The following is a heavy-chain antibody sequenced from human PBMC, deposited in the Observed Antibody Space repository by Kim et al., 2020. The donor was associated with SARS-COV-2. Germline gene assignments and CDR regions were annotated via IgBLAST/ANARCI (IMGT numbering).Heavy chain of an antibody. CDR1: GFTISNHY. CDR2: TSLGGSGK. Sequence: GGSLRLSCVASGFTISNHYMGWVRQAPGEGLQWVAHTSLGGSGKTYVDSVKGRFTISRDNAKNCLFLQMNSLRAEDTAVYYCVRDPAAAFRYCNSTTCIALWGQGALVTVSS. J-gene: IGHJ5*02. CDR3: VRDPAAAFRYCNSTTCIAL. V-gene: IGHV3-7*01. D-gene: IGHD2-2*01.